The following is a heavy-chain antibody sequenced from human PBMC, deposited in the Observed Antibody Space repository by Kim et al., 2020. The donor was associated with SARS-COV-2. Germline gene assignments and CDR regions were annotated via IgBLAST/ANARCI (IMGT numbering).Heavy chain of an antibody. CDR3: ARSVFGDNY. V-gene: IGHV3-7*01. D-gene: IGHD3-10*02. J-gene: IGHJ4*02. Sequence: GGSLRLSCAASGFTFSHDWMTWVRQAPGKGLEWVANINQDGSESYYVDSVKGRFTISRDNAKNSLYLQMNSLRVEDTAVYYRARSVFGDNYWGQGTLVSVSS. CDR2: INQDGSES. CDR1: GFTFSHDW.